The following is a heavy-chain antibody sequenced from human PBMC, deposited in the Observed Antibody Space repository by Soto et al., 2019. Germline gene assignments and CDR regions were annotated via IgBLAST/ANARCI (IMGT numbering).Heavy chain of an antibody. CDR3: ARDHCSSTSCYEDYHYGMDV. J-gene: IGHJ6*02. Sequence: QVQLVQSGAEVKKPGSSVKVSCKASGGTFSSYAISWVRQAPGQGLEWMGGIIPIFGTANYAQKFQGRVTITADESTSTAYMELSSLRSEDTAVYYCARDHCSSTSCYEDYHYGMDVWGQGTTVTVSS. V-gene: IGHV1-69*01. CDR2: IIPIFGTA. D-gene: IGHD2-2*01. CDR1: GGTFSSYA.